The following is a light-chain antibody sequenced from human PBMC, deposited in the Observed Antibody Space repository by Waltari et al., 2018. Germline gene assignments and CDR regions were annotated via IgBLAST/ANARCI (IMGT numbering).Light chain of an antibody. CDR1: QSVGSY. Sequence: EIVMKKSPATLSLSPGETATLSCRASQSVGSYLAWYQQKPGQAPKLLVHSAYFRATGIPDRFSGSGSRTDFTLTISSLEPEDVGVYHCQQYNDLLTFGGGTKVEIK. CDR3: QQYNDLLT. V-gene: IGKV3D-15*01. J-gene: IGKJ4*01. CDR2: SAY.